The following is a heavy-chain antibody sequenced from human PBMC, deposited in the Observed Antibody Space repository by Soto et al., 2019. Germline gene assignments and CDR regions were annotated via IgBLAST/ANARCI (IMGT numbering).Heavy chain of an antibody. CDR2: ISSSGSTI. J-gene: IGHJ4*02. Sequence: GGSLRLSCAASGFTFSDYYMSWIRQAPGRGLEWVSYISSSGSTIYYADSVKGRFTISRDNAKNSLYLQMNSLRADDTAVYYCARALPIAVADHFDYWGPGTLVTVSS. D-gene: IGHD6-19*01. CDR1: GFTFSDYY. CDR3: ARALPIAVADHFDY. V-gene: IGHV3-11*01.